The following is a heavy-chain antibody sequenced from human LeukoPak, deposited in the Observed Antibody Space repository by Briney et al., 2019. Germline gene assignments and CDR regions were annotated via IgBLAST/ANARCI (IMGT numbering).Heavy chain of an antibody. CDR3: ATVGSSGWYLCY. Sequence: ASVKVSCKASGYTFSDYGINWVRQAPGQGLEWMGGIIPIFGTANYAQKFQGRVTITADESTSTAYMELSSLRSEDTAVYYCATVGSSGWYLCYWGQGTLVTVSS. CDR2: IIPIFGTA. V-gene: IGHV1-69*01. D-gene: IGHD6-19*01. J-gene: IGHJ4*02. CDR1: GYTFSDYG.